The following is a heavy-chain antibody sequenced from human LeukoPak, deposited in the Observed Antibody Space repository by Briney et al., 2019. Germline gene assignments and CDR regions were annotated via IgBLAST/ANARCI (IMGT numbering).Heavy chain of an antibody. J-gene: IGHJ5*02. CDR1: GYTFTGYY. D-gene: IGHD2-2*01. V-gene: IGHV1-2*02. CDR3: ARVRPLTYCSSTSCYGGWFDP. CDR2: INPNSGGT. Sequence: ASVTVSCKASGYTFTGYYMHWVRQAPGQGLEWMGWINPNSGGTNYAQEFQGRVTMTRDTSISTAYMELSRLRSDDTAVYYCARVRPLTYCSSTSCYGGWFDPWGQGTLVTVSS.